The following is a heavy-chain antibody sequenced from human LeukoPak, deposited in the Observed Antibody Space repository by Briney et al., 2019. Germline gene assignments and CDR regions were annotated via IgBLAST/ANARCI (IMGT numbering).Heavy chain of an antibody. Sequence: PSETLSLTCTVSGDSISSGNYYWSWIRQPAGKGLEWIGRIYFNGSANYSPSLKSRVTISVDTSKNQFSLKLNSVTAADTAKYYCARDWGYSSSLWGQGTLVTVSP. J-gene: IGHJ4*02. CDR1: GDSISSGNYY. CDR3: ARDWGYSSSL. V-gene: IGHV4-61*02. D-gene: IGHD6-19*01. CDR2: IYFNGSA.